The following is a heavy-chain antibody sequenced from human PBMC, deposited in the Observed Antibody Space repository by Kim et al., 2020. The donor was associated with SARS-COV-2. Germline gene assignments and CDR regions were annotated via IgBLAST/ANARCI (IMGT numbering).Heavy chain of an antibody. CDR3: AKANPYSSSWNFDY. Sequence: ADSGKGGFNISRDNSKNTLYLQMNSLRAEDTVVYYCAKANPYSSSWNFDYWGQGTLVTVSS. D-gene: IGHD6-13*01. J-gene: IGHJ4*02. V-gene: IGHV3-23*01.